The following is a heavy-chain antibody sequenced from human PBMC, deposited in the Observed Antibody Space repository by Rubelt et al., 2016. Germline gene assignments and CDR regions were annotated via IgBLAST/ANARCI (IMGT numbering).Heavy chain of an antibody. CDR3: ASGGGVLGPIDY. CDR2: IYYSGST. V-gene: IGHV4-59*01. D-gene: IGHD7-27*01. Sequence: QVQLQESGPGLVKPSETLSLTCTVSGGSISSYYWSWIRQPPGKGLEWIGYIYYSGSTNYNPSLKSGGTISVDTSKNQFSLKLSSVTAADTAVDYCASGGGVLGPIDYWGQGTLVTVSS. J-gene: IGHJ4*02. CDR1: GGSISSYY.